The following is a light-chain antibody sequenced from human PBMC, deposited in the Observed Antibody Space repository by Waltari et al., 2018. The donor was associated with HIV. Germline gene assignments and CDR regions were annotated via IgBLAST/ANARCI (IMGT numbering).Light chain of an antibody. V-gene: IGLV2-23*02. Sequence: QSALTQPASVSGSPGQSITISCTGTSSDVGGYNLVSWYQQHPGKAPKLMIYEVSKRPSGLSDRFAGSKSGNTASLTISGLQGEDEADYYCCAYAGSTAYVIFGGGTKLTVL. CDR1: SSDVGGYNL. J-gene: IGLJ2*01. CDR3: CAYAGSTAYVI. CDR2: EVS.